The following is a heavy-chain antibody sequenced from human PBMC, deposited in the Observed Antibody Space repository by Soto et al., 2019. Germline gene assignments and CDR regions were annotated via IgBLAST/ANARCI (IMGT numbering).Heavy chain of an antibody. CDR1: GYAFTTYG. D-gene: IGHD3-16*01. V-gene: IGHV1-18*01. J-gene: IGHJ4*02. CDR3: ARRGDGDY. Sequence: QVHLVQSGAEVKKPGASVKVSCKGSGYAFTTYGITWVRQAPGQGLEWMGWISAHNGNTNYAQKLQGRVTVTRDTATSTAYMELRSLRSDDTAVYYWARRGDGDYWGQGALVTVSS. CDR2: ISAHNGNT.